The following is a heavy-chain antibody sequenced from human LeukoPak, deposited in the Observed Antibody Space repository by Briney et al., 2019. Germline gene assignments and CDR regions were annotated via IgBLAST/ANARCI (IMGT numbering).Heavy chain of an antibody. CDR3: AKGLWDDSSGYVVGAFDI. J-gene: IGHJ3*02. D-gene: IGHD3-22*01. CDR2: ISWNSGNI. CDR1: GFTFDDYA. V-gene: IGHV3-9*01. Sequence: GGSLRLSCVASGFTFDDYAMHWVRQGPGKGLEWVSGISWNSGNIGYADSVKGRFTISRDNAKNSLYLQMNSLRAEDTALYYCAKGLWDDSSGYVVGAFDIWGQGTMVTVSS.